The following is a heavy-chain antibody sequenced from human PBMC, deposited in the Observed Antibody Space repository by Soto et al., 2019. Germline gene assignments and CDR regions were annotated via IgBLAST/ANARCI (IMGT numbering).Heavy chain of an antibody. CDR3: ASDQYYDASEY. CDR1: GFTFSDSY. V-gene: IGHV3-11*01. Sequence: QVQLVESGGGLVKPGGSLRLSCAASGFTFSDSYMTWIRQAPGKGLEWISYISGSGDTIYYADSVKGRFTVSRDNAKNSRTLQMNSLRAEDTAVYYCASDQYYDASEYWGQGTLVTDSS. D-gene: IGHD3-3*01. CDR2: ISGSGDTI. J-gene: IGHJ4*02.